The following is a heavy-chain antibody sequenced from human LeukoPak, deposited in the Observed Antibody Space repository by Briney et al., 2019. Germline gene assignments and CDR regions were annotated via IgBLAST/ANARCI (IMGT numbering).Heavy chain of an antibody. J-gene: IGHJ4*02. D-gene: IGHD1-26*01. Sequence: SETLSLTCTVSGDSISSYYWSWIRQPPGKGLEWIGYIYYSGSTKYNPSLKSRVTMSLDTSKSQFSLKLNSVTAADTAVYYCARHKTGGSYPLDYWGQGTLVTVSS. CDR2: IYYSGST. V-gene: IGHV4-59*01. CDR1: GDSISSYY. CDR3: ARHKTGGSYPLDY.